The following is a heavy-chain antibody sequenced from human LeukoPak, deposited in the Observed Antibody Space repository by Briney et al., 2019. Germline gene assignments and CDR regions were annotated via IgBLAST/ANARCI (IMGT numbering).Heavy chain of an antibody. V-gene: IGHV3-23*01. Sequence: PGGSLRLSYAASGFTFSNYGMSWVRQAPGKGLEWVSAISGSGGSTYYADSVKGRFTISRDNSKNTLYLQMNSLRAEDTAVYYCAKSDSSGYAHWGQGTLVTVSS. CDR3: AKSDSSGYAH. CDR2: ISGSGGST. J-gene: IGHJ4*02. CDR1: GFTFSNYG. D-gene: IGHD3-22*01.